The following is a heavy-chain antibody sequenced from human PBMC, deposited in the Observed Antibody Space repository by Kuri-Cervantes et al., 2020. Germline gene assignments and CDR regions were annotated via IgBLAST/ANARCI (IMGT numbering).Heavy chain of an antibody. V-gene: IGHV4-38-2*01. Sequence: QTVSLICAVSGYSIRSGYDWGWIRQPPGKGLEWIGTIYHSGSTYYNQSLRRGVTISVDTSKDQFSLKRSSVTGADTAVYYCARQEDPMTTVTWYNWFDPWGQGTLVTVSS. D-gene: IGHD4-11*01. CDR2: IYHSGST. J-gene: IGHJ5*02. CDR1: GYSIRSGYD. CDR3: ARQEDPMTTVTWYNWFDP.